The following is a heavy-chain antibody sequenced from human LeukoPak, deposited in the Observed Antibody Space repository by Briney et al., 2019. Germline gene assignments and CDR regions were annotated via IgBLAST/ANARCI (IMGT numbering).Heavy chain of an antibody. CDR2: VDPEDGET. J-gene: IGHJ4*02. CDR3: ARVGRVAVAGHFDY. Sequence: ASVKISCKVSGYTFTDYYMHWVQQAPGKGLEWMGLVDPEDGETIYAEKLQGRVTMTTDTSTSTAYMELRSLRSDDTAVYYCARVGRVAVAGHFDYWGQGTLVTVSS. CDR1: GYTFTDYY. V-gene: IGHV1-69-2*01. D-gene: IGHD6-19*01.